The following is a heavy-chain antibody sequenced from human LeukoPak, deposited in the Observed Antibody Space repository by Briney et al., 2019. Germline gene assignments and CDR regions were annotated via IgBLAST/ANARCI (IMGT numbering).Heavy chain of an antibody. J-gene: IGHJ2*01. CDR3: AKDAYGASYWYFDL. CDR1: GFTFDDYA. CDR2: ISWNSGSI. D-gene: IGHD4-17*01. V-gene: IGHV3-9*01. Sequence: GGSLRLSCAASGFTFDDYAMHWVQQAPGKGLEWVSGISWNSGSIGYADSVKGRFTISRDNAKNSLYLQMNSLRAEDTALYYCAKDAYGASYWYFDLWGRGTLVTVSS.